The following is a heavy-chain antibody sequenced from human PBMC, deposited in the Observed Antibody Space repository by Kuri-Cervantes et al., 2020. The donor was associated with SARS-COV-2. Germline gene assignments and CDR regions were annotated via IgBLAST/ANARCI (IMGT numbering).Heavy chain of an antibody. Sequence: SETLSLTCTVSGGSISSYYWSWIRQPAGKGLEWIGRIYTSGSTNYNPSLKSRVTMSVDTSKTQFSLKLSSVTAADTAVYYCARRGAGSSSAAFDIWGQGTMVTVSS. CDR2: IYTSGST. V-gene: IGHV4-4*07. J-gene: IGHJ3*02. CDR3: ARRGAGSSSAAFDI. D-gene: IGHD6-6*01. CDR1: GGSISSYY.